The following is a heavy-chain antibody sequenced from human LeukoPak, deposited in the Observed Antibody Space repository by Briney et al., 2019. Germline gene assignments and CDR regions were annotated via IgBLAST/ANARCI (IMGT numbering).Heavy chain of an antibody. J-gene: IGHJ3*02. CDR1: GYTFTSYD. CDR3: ARGCGGDRLDAFDI. V-gene: IGHV1-8*03. Sequence: GASVKVSCKASGYTFTSYDINWVRQAIGQGLEWMGWMNPNSGNTGYAQKFQGRVTITRNTSISTAYMELSSLRSEDTAVYYCARGCGGDRLDAFDIWGQGTMVTVSS. D-gene: IGHD2-21*01. CDR2: MNPNSGNT.